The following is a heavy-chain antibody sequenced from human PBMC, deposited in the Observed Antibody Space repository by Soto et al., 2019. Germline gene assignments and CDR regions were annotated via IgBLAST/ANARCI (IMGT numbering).Heavy chain of an antibody. CDR3: GSYYGGNSDYFDY. CDR2: IYYSGST. D-gene: IGHD4-17*01. CDR1: GGSVSSGSYY. Sequence: SETLSLTCTVSGGSVSSGSYYWSWIRQPPGKGLEWIGYIYYSGSTNYNPSLKSRVTISVDTSKNQFSLKLSSVTAADTAVYYCGSYYGGNSDYFDYWAQGTLVTVSS. J-gene: IGHJ4*02. V-gene: IGHV4-61*01.